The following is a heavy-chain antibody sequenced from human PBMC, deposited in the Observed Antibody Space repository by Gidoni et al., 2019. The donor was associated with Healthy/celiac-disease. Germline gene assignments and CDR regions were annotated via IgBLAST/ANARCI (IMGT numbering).Heavy chain of an antibody. CDR2: ISSSSSYI. Sequence: EVQLVESGGGLVKPGGSLRLSCAASGFTFSSYSMNWVRQAPGKGLEWVSSISSSSSYIYYADSVKGRFTISRDNAKNSLYLQMNSLRAEDTAVYYCAGSTSRTMEAFDIWGQGTMVTVSS. CDR3: AGSTSRTMEAFDI. D-gene: IGHD2-2*01. CDR1: GFTFSSYS. V-gene: IGHV3-21*01. J-gene: IGHJ3*02.